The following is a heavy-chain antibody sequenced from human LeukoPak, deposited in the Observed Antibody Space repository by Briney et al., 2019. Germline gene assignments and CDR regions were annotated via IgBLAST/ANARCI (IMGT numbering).Heavy chain of an antibody. CDR2: ISSSGSTI. D-gene: IGHD2-15*01. J-gene: IGHJ5*02. V-gene: IGHV3-48*01. CDR3: ARDLYCSS. Sequence: SGGSLRLSCAASGFTFSSYSMNWVRQAPGKGLEWVSYISSSGSTIDYADSVKGRFTISRDNSKNTLYLQMNSLRAEDTAVYYCARDLYCSSWGQGTLVTVSS. CDR1: GFTFSSYS.